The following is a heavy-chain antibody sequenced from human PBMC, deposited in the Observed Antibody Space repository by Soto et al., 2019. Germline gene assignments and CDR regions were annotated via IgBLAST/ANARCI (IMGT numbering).Heavy chain of an antibody. J-gene: IGHJ4*02. Sequence: QVQLVQSGAEVKKPGASVKVSCKASGYTFTIYGISWVRQAPGQGLEWMGWISGYNGNTDYAQNLQDRVTLTTDASTSSVYMELRSLRSDDAAVYYCARVDYYDSSGYEGYWGQGTLITVSS. CDR1: GYTFTIYG. CDR3: ARVDYYDSSGYEGY. V-gene: IGHV1-18*04. CDR2: ISGYNGNT. D-gene: IGHD3-22*01.